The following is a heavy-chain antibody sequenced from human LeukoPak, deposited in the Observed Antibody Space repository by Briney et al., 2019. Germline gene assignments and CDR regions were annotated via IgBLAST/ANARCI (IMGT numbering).Heavy chain of an antibody. V-gene: IGHV3-23*01. CDR3: ARGTGIAAPYALKRGAFDI. J-gene: IGHJ3*02. CDR2: ISGSGSGGST. CDR1: GFTFSSSA. Sequence: GGSLRLSCAASGFTFSSSAMSWVRQAPGKGLEWVSNISGSGSGGSTYYVDSVKGRFTISRDNSKNTLYLQMNSLRAEDTAVYYCARGTGIAAPYALKRGAFDIWGQGTMVTVSS. D-gene: IGHD6-25*01.